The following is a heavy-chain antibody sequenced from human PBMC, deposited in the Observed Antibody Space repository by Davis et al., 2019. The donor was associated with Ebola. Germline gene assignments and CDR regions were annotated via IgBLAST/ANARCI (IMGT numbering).Heavy chain of an antibody. D-gene: IGHD3-22*01. CDR1: RFTFSSYN. CDR3: VRDYYDSSGYWGSDY. V-gene: IGHV3-48*02. CDR2: ISTSSSTI. J-gene: IGHJ4*02. Sequence: GGSLRLSCAASRFTFSSYNMNWVRQAPGKGLEWVSYISTSSSTIYYADSVKGRFTISRDNAKNSLYLQMNSLRDEDTAVYYCVRDYYDSSGYWGSDYWGQGTLVTVSS.